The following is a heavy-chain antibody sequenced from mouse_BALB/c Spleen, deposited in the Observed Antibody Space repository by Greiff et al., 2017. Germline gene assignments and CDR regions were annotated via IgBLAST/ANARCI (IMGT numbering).Heavy chain of an antibody. D-gene: IGHD2-3*01. V-gene: IGHV5-6-2*01. CDR3: ARQKDGYLDY. J-gene: IGHJ2*01. CDR1: GFTFSSYY. Sequence: EVKLVESGGGLVKLGGSLKLSCAASGFTFSSYYMSWVRQTPEKRLELVAAINSNGGSTYYPDTVKGRFTISRDNAKNTLYLQMSSLKSEDTALYYCARQKDGYLDYWGQGTTLTVSS. CDR2: INSNGGST.